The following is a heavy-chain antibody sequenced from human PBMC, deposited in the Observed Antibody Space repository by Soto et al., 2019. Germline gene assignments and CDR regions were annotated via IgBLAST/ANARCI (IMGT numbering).Heavy chain of an antibody. CDR1: GASINSYS. V-gene: IGHV4-4*07. J-gene: IGHJ3*01. Sequence: SETLSLTCTVSGASINSYSWSWIRQPAGKGLEWVGQFYASGTTKYNPALKSRVTMSLDTSKNQFSLRMNSVTAADTAVYLCARSFYLDAFEVWGQGTIVTVS. D-gene: IGHD3-16*02. CDR3: ARSFYLDAFEV. CDR2: FYASGTT.